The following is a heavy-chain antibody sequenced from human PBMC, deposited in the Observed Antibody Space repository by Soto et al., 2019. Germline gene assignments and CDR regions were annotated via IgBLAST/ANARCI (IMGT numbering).Heavy chain of an antibody. V-gene: IGHV3-30*18. CDR1: GFTFSDYG. CDR2: VSYDGSSE. J-gene: IGHJ6*02. Sequence: VQMEESGGGVVQPGRSLRLTCAVSGFTFSDYGMHWVRQAPRKGLEWVAVVSYDGSSEFYADSVKGRFTISRDNSKYTLHLQMNSLRPEDTAVYYCAKAGYCTRCNGYDYYRYGMDVWGQGTAVTVSS. D-gene: IGHD3-10*01. CDR3: AKAGYCTRCNGYDYYRYGMDV.